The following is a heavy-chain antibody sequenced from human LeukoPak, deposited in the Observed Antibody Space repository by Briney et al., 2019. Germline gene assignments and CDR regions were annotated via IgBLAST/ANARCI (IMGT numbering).Heavy chain of an antibody. CDR1: GDSVSSNNEA. CDR3: AGGGPYAFHV. D-gene: IGHD2-15*01. Sequence: SQTLSLTCAISGDSVSSNNEAWNWIRQSPSRGLEWLGRTYFRSKWYNDYALSVKSRITVNPDTSKNQFSLHLNSVTPEDTAMYYCAGGGPYAFHVWGQGTMVTVSS. J-gene: IGHJ3*01. V-gene: IGHV6-1*01. CDR2: TYFRSKWYN.